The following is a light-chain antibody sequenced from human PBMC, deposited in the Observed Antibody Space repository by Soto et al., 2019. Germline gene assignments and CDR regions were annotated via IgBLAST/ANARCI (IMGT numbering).Light chain of an antibody. J-gene: IGKJ1*01. Sequence: DIQMTQSPSTLSASVGDRVTITCRASQSISSWLAWYQQKPGKAPKLLIYKASNLESGAPSRFSGSGSGTEFTLTISSLQPDDFATYYCQQYNSYSSFGQGTNVEIK. CDR1: QSISSW. V-gene: IGKV1-5*03. CDR2: KAS. CDR3: QQYNSYSS.